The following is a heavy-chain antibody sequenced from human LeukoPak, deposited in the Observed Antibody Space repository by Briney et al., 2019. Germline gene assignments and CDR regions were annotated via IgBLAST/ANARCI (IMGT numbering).Heavy chain of an antibody. CDR1: GGSISSYY. CDR2: IYTSGTI. D-gene: IGHD3-10*01. J-gene: IGHJ5*02. Sequence: SETLSLTCTVSGGSISSYYWSWIRQPAGTALEWIGRIYTSGTITYNPSLKSRITMSVDTSKNQFSLKLSSVTAADTAVYYCARDSGTTGEVKFDPWGQGTLVTVSS. CDR3: ARDSGTTGEVKFDP. V-gene: IGHV4-4*07.